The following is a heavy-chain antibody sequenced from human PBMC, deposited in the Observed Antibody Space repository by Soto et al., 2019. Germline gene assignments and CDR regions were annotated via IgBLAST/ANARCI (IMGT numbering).Heavy chain of an antibody. V-gene: IGHV4-59*01. CDR1: GGSISSYY. CDR3: ANFHRYLEL. J-gene: IGHJ2*01. CDR2: IYYTGST. Sequence: SETLSLTCTVSGGSISSYYWSWIRQPPGKGLEWIGYIYYTGSTNYNPSLKSRVTISVDTSKNQFSLQLSSVTAADTAVNYCANFHRYLELWGRGPLVTVSS.